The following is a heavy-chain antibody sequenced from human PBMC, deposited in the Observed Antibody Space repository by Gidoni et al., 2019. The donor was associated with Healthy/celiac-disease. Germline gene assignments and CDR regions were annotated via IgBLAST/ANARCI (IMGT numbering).Heavy chain of an antibody. CDR3: AKDLGLYYDILNPGSGYFDY. J-gene: IGHJ4*02. V-gene: IGHV3-23*01. D-gene: IGHD3-9*01. CDR1: GFTFSSYA. CDR2: ISGSGGST. Sequence: EVQLLESGGGLVQPGGSLRLSCAASGFTFSSYAMSWVRQAPGKGLEWVSAISGSGGSTYYADSVKGRFTISRDNSKNTLYLQMNSLRAEDTAVYYCAKDLGLYYDILNPGSGYFDYWGQGTLVTVSS.